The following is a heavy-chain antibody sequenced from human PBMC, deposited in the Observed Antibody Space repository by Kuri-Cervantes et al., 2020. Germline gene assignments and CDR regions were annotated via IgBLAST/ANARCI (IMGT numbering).Heavy chain of an antibody. V-gene: IGHV3-33*01. CDR2: IWYDGSNK. J-gene: IGHJ6*02. D-gene: IGHD3-16*01. CDR3: ARDGGYYYYYYGMDV. CDR1: GCTFSSYG. Sequence: GESLKISCAASGCTFSSYGMHWVRQAPGKGLEWVAVIWYDGSNKYYADSVKGRFTISRDNSKNTLYLQMNSLRAEDTAVYYCARDGGYYYYYYGMDVWGQGTTVTVSS.